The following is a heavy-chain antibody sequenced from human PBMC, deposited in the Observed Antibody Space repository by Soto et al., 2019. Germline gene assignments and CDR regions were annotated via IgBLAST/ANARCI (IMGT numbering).Heavy chain of an antibody. Sequence: QVQLVESGGAVVQPGKSLRLSCAASGFTFNTYGMYWVRQATGKGLEWVAAISYDGSNKYHADSVKARFTISRDNSENTTYPLMNSLRGEATSVYYGSKDIVRYTNTACHYWAHGALGTVSS. CDR1: GFTFNTYG. J-gene: IGHJ4*01. D-gene: IGHD2-21*01. CDR2: ISYDGSNK. CDR3: SKDIVRYTNTACHY. V-gene: IGHV3-30*18.